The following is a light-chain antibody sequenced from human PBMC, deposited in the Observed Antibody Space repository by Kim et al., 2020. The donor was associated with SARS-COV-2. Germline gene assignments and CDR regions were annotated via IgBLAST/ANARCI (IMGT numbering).Light chain of an antibody. CDR2: GKN. CDR1: SLRSYY. Sequence: SSELTQDPAVSVALGQTVRITCQGDSLRSYYATWYQQKPGQAPILVIYGKNNRPSGIPDRFSGSSSGNTASLTITGTQAGDKADYYCNSRDSNNNVLFGG. V-gene: IGLV3-19*01. J-gene: IGLJ2*01. CDR3: NSRDSNNNVL.